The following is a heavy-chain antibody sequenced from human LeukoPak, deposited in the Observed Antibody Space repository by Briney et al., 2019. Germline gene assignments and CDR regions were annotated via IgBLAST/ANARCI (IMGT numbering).Heavy chain of an antibody. CDR1: GFTFNGYH. CDR3: ARVQYYDSSGLDY. J-gene: IGHJ4*02. V-gene: IGHV3-21*05. CDR2: TRVRSNDI. D-gene: IGHD3-22*01. Sequence: GGSLRLSCAASGFTFNGYHMDWVRQAPGKGLEWVSYTRVRSNDIYYADAVKGRFTFSRHNAKHSLYLHMNTVRDEDTAVYYCARVQYYDSSGLDYWGQGPLVTVSS.